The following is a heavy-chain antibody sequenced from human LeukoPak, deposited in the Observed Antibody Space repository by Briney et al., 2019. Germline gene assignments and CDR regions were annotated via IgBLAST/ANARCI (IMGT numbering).Heavy chain of an antibody. Sequence: GESLKISCKGSGYRFTNYHIGWVRQIPGKGLEWMGTIYPGDSDTRYSPSFQGQVTISVDKSINTAYLQWSSLKASDTAVYYCARQGLRYLDWSVDSWGQGTLVTVSS. CDR1: GYRFTNYH. D-gene: IGHD3-3*01. CDR2: IYPGDSDT. J-gene: IGHJ4*02. CDR3: ARQGLRYLDWSVDS. V-gene: IGHV5-51*01.